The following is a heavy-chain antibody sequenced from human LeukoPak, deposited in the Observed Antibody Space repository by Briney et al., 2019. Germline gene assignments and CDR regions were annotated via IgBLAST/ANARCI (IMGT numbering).Heavy chain of an antibody. CDR1: RYSFTSYG. CDR3: TRNYGSGNWFFDS. CDR2: ISGYNGNT. Sequence: ASVKVSCKASRYSFTSYGISWVRQAPGQGLEWMGWISGYNGNTNYAQKLQGRVTMTTDTSTSTAYMVLRSLRSDDTAVYYCTRNYGSGNWFFDSWGQGTLVTVSS. D-gene: IGHD3-10*01. J-gene: IGHJ4*02. V-gene: IGHV1-18*01.